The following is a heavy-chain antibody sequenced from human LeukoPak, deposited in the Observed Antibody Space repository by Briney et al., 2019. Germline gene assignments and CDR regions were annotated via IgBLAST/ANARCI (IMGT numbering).Heavy chain of an antibody. Sequence: GGSLGLSCTVSGFRLSEYWMSWARQAPGKGLEWVGNINEHGTEKFYVGSVTGRFSISRDNTKNTVFLQMNSLRLDDTAIYFCARNPDAGTADYWGEGTLVTVSS. V-gene: IGHV3-7*01. J-gene: IGHJ4*02. CDR3: ARNPDAGTADY. CDR2: INEHGTEK. CDR1: GFRLSEYW. D-gene: IGHD1-14*01.